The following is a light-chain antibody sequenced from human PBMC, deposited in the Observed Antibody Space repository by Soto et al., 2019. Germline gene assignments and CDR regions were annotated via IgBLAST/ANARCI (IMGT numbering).Light chain of an antibody. CDR2: DAS. V-gene: IGKV3-11*01. CDR3: QQRSNWHRT. J-gene: IGKJ1*01. Sequence: EIELTPSPATLSLSPAETATLSSRASKSVSSYLACYQQKPGQAPRLLIYDASNRATGIPARFSGSGYGTDFTLTIFSLEPEDFAVYYCQQRSNWHRTFGQGTKVDIK. CDR1: KSVSSY.